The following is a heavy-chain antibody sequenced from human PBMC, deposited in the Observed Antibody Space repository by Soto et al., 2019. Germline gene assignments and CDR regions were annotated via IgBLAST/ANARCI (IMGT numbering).Heavy chain of an antibody. CDR1: GFTFRNYW. D-gene: IGHD1-1*01. Sequence: EVQLVESGGDLVQSGGSLRLSCAASGFTFRNYWMHWVRQSPGEGLVGVSRINTDGSRTDYAESVKGRFTTSRDNATNTLYLQMNSLRAEDKAVYYCARPRGTGSSAFDIWGQGTMVTVSS. J-gene: IGHJ3*02. V-gene: IGHV3-74*01. CDR3: ARPRGTGSSAFDI. CDR2: INTDGSRT.